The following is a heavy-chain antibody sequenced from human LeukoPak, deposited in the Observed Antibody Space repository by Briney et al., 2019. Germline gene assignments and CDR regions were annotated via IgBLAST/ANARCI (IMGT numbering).Heavy chain of an antibody. Sequence: PGGSLRLSCAASGFMFRSYWMSWVRQAPGGGREWVATIKQDGSERSYVDSVNGRFTISRDNARQSLYLHMNSLRGDDMAIYYCVRGVGDYWGQGTLVTVPS. CDR1: GFMFRSYW. J-gene: IGHJ4*02. V-gene: IGHV3-7*01. CDR2: IKQDGSER. CDR3: VRGVGDY.